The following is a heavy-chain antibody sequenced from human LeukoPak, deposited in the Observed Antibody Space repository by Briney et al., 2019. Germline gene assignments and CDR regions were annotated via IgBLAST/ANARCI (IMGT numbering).Heavy chain of an antibody. D-gene: IGHD3-22*01. J-gene: IGHJ4*02. CDR1: GYTFTSYG. V-gene: IGHV1-18*01. CDR2: ISAYNGNT. CDR3: ARAQKYYYDSSGYDY. Sequence: GASVKVSCKASGYTFTSYGISWVRQAPGQGLEWMGWISAYNGNTNYAQKLQGRVTMTTDTSTSTAYMELRSLRSDDTAVYYCARAQKYYYDSSGYDYWGQGTLVTVSS.